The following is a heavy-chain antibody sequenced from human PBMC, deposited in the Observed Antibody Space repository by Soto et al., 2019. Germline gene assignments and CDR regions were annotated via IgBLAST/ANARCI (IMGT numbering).Heavy chain of an antibody. V-gene: IGHV3-11*01. D-gene: IGHD3-16*01. CDR2: IGKSGSII. CDR1: GFTFSDYY. J-gene: IGHJ5*02. CDR3: ARDLSPYSDYYDESTSETWFDP. Sequence: QVQLVASGGGLVQPGGSLRLSCAASGFTFSDYYMSWLRQPPGKGLEWVSYIGKSGSIIHFADSVKGRFAISRDNAKNTLYLQMSSLRAEDTALYYCARDLSPYSDYYDESTSETWFDPWGQGTLVTVSS.